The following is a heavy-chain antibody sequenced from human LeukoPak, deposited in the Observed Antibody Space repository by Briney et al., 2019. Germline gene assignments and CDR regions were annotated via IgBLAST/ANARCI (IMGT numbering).Heavy chain of an antibody. CDR2: IYTSGST. CDR1: GGSISSYY. CDR3: ARGPVDFWSGHYLDY. V-gene: IGHV4-4*07. Sequence: SETLSLTCTVSGGSISSYYWSWIRQPAGKGLEWIGRIYTSGSTNYNPSLKSRVTMSVDTSKNQFSLKLSSVTAADTAVYYCARGPVDFWSGHYLDYWGQGALVTVSS. D-gene: IGHD3-3*01. J-gene: IGHJ4*02.